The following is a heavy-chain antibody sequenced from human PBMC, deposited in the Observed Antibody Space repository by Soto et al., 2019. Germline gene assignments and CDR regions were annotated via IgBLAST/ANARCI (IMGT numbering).Heavy chain of an antibody. CDR3: AREPPRKPRGYSGYEGDY. CDR2: MNPNSGNT. Sequence: ASVKVSCKASGYTFTSYDINWVRQATGQGLEWMGWMNPNSGNTGYAQKFQGRVTMTRNTSISTAYMELSSLRSEDTAVYYCAREPPRKPRGYSGYEGDYWGQGTLVTVSS. J-gene: IGHJ4*02. CDR1: GYTFTSYD. D-gene: IGHD5-12*01. V-gene: IGHV1-8*01.